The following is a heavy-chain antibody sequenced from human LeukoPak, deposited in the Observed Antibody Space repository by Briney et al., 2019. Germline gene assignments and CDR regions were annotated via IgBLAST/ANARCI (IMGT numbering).Heavy chain of an antibody. CDR3: ARAPGYSSSWYVGGTFDY. Sequence: ASVNVSCKASGYTFTGYYMHWVRQAPGQGLEWMGWINPNSGGTNYAQKFQGRVTMTRDTSISTAFMELSRLRSDDTAVYYCARAPGYSSSWYVGGTFDYWGQGTPVTVSS. V-gene: IGHV1-2*02. J-gene: IGHJ4*02. CDR1: GYTFTGYY. CDR2: INPNSGGT. D-gene: IGHD6-13*01.